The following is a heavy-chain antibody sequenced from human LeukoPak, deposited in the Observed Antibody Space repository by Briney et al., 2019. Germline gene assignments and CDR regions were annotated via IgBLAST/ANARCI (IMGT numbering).Heavy chain of an antibody. J-gene: IGHJ4*02. CDR3: ATGKEKAMIYFGS. Sequence: SETLSLTCTVSGGSISSYYWSWIRQPAGKGLEWIGRVYSSGSTNYSPSLRSRVTISVDTAKNQFSLNLTSVTSADTAVYYCATGKEKAMIYFGSWGRGTLVTVST. CDR1: GGSISSYY. V-gene: IGHV4-4*07. D-gene: IGHD5-12*01. CDR2: VYSSGST.